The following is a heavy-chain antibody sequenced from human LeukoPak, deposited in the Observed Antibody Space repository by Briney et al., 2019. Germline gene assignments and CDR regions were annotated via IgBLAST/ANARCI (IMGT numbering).Heavy chain of an antibody. J-gene: IGHJ4*02. CDR3: TRDSANYQFAY. D-gene: IGHD4/OR15-4a*01. CDR2: LYSGGAT. CDR1: GFTVKDNF. V-gene: IGHV3-66*01. Sequence: GGSLRLSCAASGFTVKDNFMSWVRQAPGKGREWVSVLYSGGATYYADSVKGRFTISRENSKNIVFLQMNDLRTEDTAFYYCTRDSANYQFAYWGQGALVTVSS.